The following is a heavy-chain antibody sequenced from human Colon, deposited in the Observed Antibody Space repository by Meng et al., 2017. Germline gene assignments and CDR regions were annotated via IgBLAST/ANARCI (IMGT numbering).Heavy chain of an antibody. CDR1: GFTFSSYS. J-gene: IGHJ4*02. Sequence: GESLKISCAASGFTFSSYSMNWVRQAPGKGLEWVSSISSSSSYIYYADSVKGRFTISRDNAKNSPYLQMNSLRAEDTAVYYCARDYYYDSSGYRLYYFDYWGQGTLVTVSS. V-gene: IGHV3-21*01. CDR2: ISSSSSYI. D-gene: IGHD3-22*01. CDR3: ARDYYYDSSGYRLYYFDY.